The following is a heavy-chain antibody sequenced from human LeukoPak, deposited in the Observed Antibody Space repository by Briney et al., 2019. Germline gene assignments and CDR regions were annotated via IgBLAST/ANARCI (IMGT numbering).Heavy chain of an antibody. CDR2: IKQDGSEK. D-gene: IGHD3-10*01. CDR3: ATYGNYYYMDV. Sequence: GGSLRLSCAASGFTFSSYWMSWVRQAPGKGLEWVANIKQDGSEKYYVDSVKGRFTISRDNAKNSLYLQMNSLRAEDTAVYYCATYGNYYYMDVWGKGTTVTISS. J-gene: IGHJ6*03. V-gene: IGHV3-7*01. CDR1: GFTFSSYW.